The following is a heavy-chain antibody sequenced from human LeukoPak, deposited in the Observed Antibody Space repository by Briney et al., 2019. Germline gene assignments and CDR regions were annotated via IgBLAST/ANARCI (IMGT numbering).Heavy chain of an antibody. Sequence: ASVTVSCKASGYTFTSYGISWVRQAPGQGLEWMGWISAYNGNTNHAQKLQGRVTMTTDTSTSAAYTELRSLRSDDTAVYYCARVPTVTVTYYMDVWGKGTTVTVSS. CDR2: ISAYNGNT. D-gene: IGHD4-11*01. J-gene: IGHJ6*03. V-gene: IGHV1-18*01. CDR1: GYTFTSYG. CDR3: ARVPTVTVTYYMDV.